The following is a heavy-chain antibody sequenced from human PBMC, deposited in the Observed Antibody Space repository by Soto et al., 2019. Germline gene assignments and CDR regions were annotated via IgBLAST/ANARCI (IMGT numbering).Heavy chain of an antibody. Sequence: QAQLVQSGAELKKPGASVKVSCKASGYPFTNSGISWVRQAPGQGLEWMGWISAYNGNTNYAQNLQGRVSMTTDTSTSTAYLELRSLRSDDTAVYFCATDTIFGSGAFDIGGEWTLVTVSS. J-gene: IGHJ3*02. CDR3: ATDTIFGSGAFDI. D-gene: IGHD3-3*01. V-gene: IGHV1-18*01. CDR2: ISAYNGNT. CDR1: GYPFTNSG.